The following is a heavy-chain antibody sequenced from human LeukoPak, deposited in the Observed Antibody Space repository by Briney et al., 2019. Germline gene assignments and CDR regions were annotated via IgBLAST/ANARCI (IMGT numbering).Heavy chain of an antibody. Sequence: GGSLRLSCAASGFTFSSYAISWVRQAPGKGLEGVSGISGSTGSTYYVDFVKGRFTISRDNSKNTLYLQMNSLRAEDTAVYYCAKQKGVSWYSEEDYWGQGTLVTVSS. CDR1: GFTFSSYA. J-gene: IGHJ4*02. V-gene: IGHV3-23*01. D-gene: IGHD2-15*01. CDR2: ISGSTGST. CDR3: AKQKGVSWYSEEDY.